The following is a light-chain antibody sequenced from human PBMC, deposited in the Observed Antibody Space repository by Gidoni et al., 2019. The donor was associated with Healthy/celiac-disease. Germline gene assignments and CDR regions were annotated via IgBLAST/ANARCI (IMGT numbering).Light chain of an antibody. CDR3: QQRSNWPPLT. CDR2: DAS. Sequence: ELVLTQSPATLSLSPGERATLSCRASQSVSSYLAWYQQTPGQAPRLLIDDASNRATGIPARFSGSGSGTDFTLTISSLEPEDFAVYYCQQRSNWPPLTFGGGTKVEIK. V-gene: IGKV3-11*01. CDR1: QSVSSY. J-gene: IGKJ4*01.